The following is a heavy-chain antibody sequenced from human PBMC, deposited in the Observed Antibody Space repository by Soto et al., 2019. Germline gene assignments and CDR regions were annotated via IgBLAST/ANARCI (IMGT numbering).Heavy chain of an antibody. CDR1: GYTFTSYD. CDR2: MNPNSGNT. D-gene: IGHD3-3*01. J-gene: IGHJ4*02. CDR3: ARGGLWSGEVDY. Sequence: ASVKVSCKASGYTFTSYDINWVRQATGQGLEWMGWMNPNSGNTGYAQKFQGRVTMTRNTSISTAYMELSSLRSEDTAVYYCARGGLWSGEVDYWGQGTLVTVSS. V-gene: IGHV1-8*01.